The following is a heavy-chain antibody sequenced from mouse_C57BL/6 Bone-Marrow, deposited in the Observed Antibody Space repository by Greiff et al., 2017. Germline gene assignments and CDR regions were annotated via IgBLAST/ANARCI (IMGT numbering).Heavy chain of an antibody. D-gene: IGHD1-1*01. J-gene: IGHJ4*01. CDR2: IYPGDGDT. Sequence: QVTLKVCGPELVKPGASVKISCKASGYAFSSSWMNWVKQRPGKGLEWIGRIYPGDGDTNYNGKFKGKATLTAAKSSSTAYMQLSSLTSEDSAVYFCAREDYDSSGAMDYWGQGTSVTVSS. CDR1: GYAFSSSW. V-gene: IGHV1-82*01. CDR3: AREDYDSSGAMDY.